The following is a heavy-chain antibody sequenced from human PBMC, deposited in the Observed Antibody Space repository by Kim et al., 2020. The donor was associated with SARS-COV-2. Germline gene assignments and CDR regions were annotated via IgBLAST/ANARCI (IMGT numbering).Heavy chain of an antibody. J-gene: IGHJ6*02. D-gene: IGHD2-15*01. V-gene: IGHV4-30-2*04. Sequence: LKSRVAISVDMSKNQFSLNLSSVTAADTAIYYCARSCSGGSCRNYYGMDVWGQGTTVTVSS. CDR3: ARSCSGGSCRNYYGMDV.